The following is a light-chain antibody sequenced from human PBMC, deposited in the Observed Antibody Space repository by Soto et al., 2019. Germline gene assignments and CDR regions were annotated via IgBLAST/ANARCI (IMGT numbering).Light chain of an antibody. CDR3: LQDYIYPWT. Sequence: AIQMTQSPASLSASVGDRVTITCRASQGIRNELGWYQQIPGKAPKLLIYDASSLQSGVPSRFSGSGSGTDFTLTISSLQPEDVATYYCLQDYIYPWTCGQGTKVEIK. CDR2: DAS. CDR1: QGIRNE. V-gene: IGKV1-6*01. J-gene: IGKJ1*01.